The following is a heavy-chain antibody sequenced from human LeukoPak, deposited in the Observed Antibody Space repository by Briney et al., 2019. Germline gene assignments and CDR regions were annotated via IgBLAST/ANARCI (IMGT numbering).Heavy chain of an antibody. D-gene: IGHD1-26*01. CDR1: GHSISSGYY. Sequence: SETLSLTCSVSGHSISSGYYWGWFRQPPGKGLEWIGTMYHRGSTYYNPSLKSRVTMSGDTSKNHFSLKLSSVIAADTAVYYCVRAVGSSESNYFDPWGQGTLATVSS. CDR3: VRAVGSSESNYFDP. J-gene: IGHJ5*02. V-gene: IGHV4-38-2*01. CDR2: MYHRGST.